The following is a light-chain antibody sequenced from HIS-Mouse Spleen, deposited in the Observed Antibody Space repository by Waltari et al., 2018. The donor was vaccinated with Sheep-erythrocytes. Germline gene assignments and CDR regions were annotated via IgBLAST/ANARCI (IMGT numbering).Light chain of an antibody. J-gene: IGLJ2*01. CDR1: SSDVGGYNY. CDR2: DVS. Sequence: QSALTQPRSVSGSPGQSVTISCTGTSSDVGGYNYVSWYQPNPGKAPKLMSYDVSKRPSGVPDRFSGAKSGNTASLTISGLQAEDEADYYCCSYAGSYTVVFGGGTKLTVL. V-gene: IGLV2-11*01. CDR3: CSYAGSYTVV.